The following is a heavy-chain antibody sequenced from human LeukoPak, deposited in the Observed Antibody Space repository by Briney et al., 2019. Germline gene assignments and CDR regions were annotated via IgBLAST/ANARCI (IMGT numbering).Heavy chain of an antibody. J-gene: IGHJ5*02. CDR3: AKDHFEWELGIWFDP. D-gene: IGHD1-26*01. V-gene: IGHV3-23*01. Sequence: GGSLRLSCAASGFTFSSYGMSWVRQAPGKGLEWVSAISGSGGSTYYADSVKRRFTISRDNSKNTLYLQMNSLRAEDTAVYYCAKDHFEWELGIWFDPWGQGTLVTVSS. CDR2: ISGSGGST. CDR1: GFTFSSYG.